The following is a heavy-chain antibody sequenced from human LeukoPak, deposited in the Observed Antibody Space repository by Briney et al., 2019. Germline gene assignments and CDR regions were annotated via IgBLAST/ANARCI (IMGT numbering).Heavy chain of an antibody. CDR1: GGSISSYY. Sequence: ASETLSLTCTVSGGSISSYYWSWIRQPAGKGLEWIGRIYTSGSTNYNPSLKSRVTISVDTSKNQFSLKLSSVTAADTAVYYCARGEDYYDSSGYPPDYWGQGTLVTVSS. V-gene: IGHV4-4*07. J-gene: IGHJ4*02. CDR3: ARGEDYYDSSGYPPDY. CDR2: IYTSGST. D-gene: IGHD3-22*01.